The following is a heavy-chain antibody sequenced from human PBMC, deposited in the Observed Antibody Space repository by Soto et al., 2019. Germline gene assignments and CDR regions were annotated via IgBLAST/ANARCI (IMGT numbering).Heavy chain of an antibody. CDR1: GYNFTGYG. CDR3: ARYTYDY. D-gene: IGHD2-2*02. Sequence: GSVNGACKASGYNFTGYGISWVRQAPGQGLEWMGWISAYNGNTNYAQKLQGRVTMTTDTSTSTAYMELRSLRSDDTAVYYCARYTYDYWGQGTLVTVSS. CDR2: ISAYNGNT. J-gene: IGHJ4*02. V-gene: IGHV1-18*01.